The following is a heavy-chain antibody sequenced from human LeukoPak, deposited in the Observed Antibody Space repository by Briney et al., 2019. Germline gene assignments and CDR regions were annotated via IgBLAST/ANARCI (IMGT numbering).Heavy chain of an antibody. CDR2: ISSSGSLK. CDR3: ARARYTSGWETLDY. Sequence: GGSLRLSCIASGFAFNSYVMNWVRQAPGKGLEWVSYISSSGSLKHYADSVKGRFTISRDNAKNSLYLQMNSLRAEDTAVYYCARARYTSGWETLDYWGQGTLVTVSS. J-gene: IGHJ4*02. V-gene: IGHV3-48*03. CDR1: GFAFNSYV. D-gene: IGHD6-19*01.